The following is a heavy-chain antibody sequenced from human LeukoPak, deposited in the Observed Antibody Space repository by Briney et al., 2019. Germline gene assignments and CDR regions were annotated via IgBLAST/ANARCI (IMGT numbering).Heavy chain of an antibody. Sequence: GGSLRLSCAASGFTISSYAMSWVRQAPGEGLEWVSAISGSGGSTYYADSVKGRFTISRDNSKNTLYLQMNSLRAEDTAVYYCAKRMSRGAVAALFDYWGQGALVTVSS. CDR3: AKRMSRGAVAALFDY. CDR2: ISGSGGST. CDR1: GFTISSYA. D-gene: IGHD6-19*01. J-gene: IGHJ4*02. V-gene: IGHV3-23*01.